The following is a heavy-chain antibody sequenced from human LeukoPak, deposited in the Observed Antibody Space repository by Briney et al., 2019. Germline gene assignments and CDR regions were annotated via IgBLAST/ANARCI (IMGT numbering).Heavy chain of an antibody. J-gene: IGHJ3*01. D-gene: IGHD1-26*01. CDR3: GMSGDRVPLQDDVFDV. CDR1: GYSFTSYC. V-gene: IGHV5-51*01. Sequence: PGESLKISCKVSGYSFTSYCIGWVRQMPGKGLEWMGIIYPGDSGPTYSPSFQGQVTISVGKSINTAYLQWSSLQASATAMYYCGMSGDRVPLQDDVFDVWGQGTMVTVST. CDR2: IYPGDSGP.